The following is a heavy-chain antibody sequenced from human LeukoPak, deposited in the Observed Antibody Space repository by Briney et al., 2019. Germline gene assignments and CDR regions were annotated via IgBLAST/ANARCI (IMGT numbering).Heavy chain of an antibody. CDR2: ISKSGGT. CDR1: GASISSGDYY. CDR3: ARGGDIASSVGSHFDY. V-gene: IGHV4-30-4*01. J-gene: IGHJ4*02. Sequence: SETLSLTCDVSGASISSGDYYWSWIRQPPGKGLEWIGYISKSGGTYYNPSVSRRLTISRDTSKNQFSVRLSSVTAADTAVYYCARGGDIASSVGSHFDYWGQGSLVTVSS. D-gene: IGHD5/OR15-5a*01.